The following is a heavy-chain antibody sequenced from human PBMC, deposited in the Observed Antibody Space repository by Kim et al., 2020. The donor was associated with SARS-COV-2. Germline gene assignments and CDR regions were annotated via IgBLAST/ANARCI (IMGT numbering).Heavy chain of an antibody. CDR1: GVSISSYY. J-gene: IGHJ4*02. Sequence: SETLSLTCTVSGVSISSYYWSWIRQPPGKGLEWIGYIYYSGSTNYNPSLKSRVTISVDTSKNQFSLKLSSVTAADTAVYYCARGGVGATLLDYWGQGTLV. V-gene: IGHV4-59*01. D-gene: IGHD1-26*01. CDR3: ARGGVGATLLDY. CDR2: IYYSGST.